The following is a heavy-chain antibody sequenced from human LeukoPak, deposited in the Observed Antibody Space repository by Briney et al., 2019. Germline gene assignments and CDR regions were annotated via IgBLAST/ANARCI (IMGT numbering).Heavy chain of an antibody. J-gene: IGHJ4*02. CDR3: ASTRRAAVAGRFDS. Sequence: SETLSLTCNVSGASMSSNYWSWIRQPPGKGLEWIGYIYHSGNTNYSPSLESRVTMSVDESKNQLSLRMHFVSAADTAVYYCASTRRAAVAGRFDSWGQGTLVTVSS. CDR2: IYHSGNT. D-gene: IGHD6-19*01. CDR1: GASMSSNY. V-gene: IGHV4-4*09.